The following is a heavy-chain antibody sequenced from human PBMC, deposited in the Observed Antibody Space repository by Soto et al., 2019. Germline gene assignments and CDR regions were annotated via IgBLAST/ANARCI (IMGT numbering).Heavy chain of an antibody. CDR1: GFTFSSVG. CDR2: IWYDASNK. Sequence: PSRTPGLSIAAYGFTFSSVGMHCVRQAPGKGLEWVAVIWYDASNKYYADPVKGRFTISRDNSKNTLYLQMNSLRAEDTAVYYFSISNGGKAHNSLDIRREGTM. J-gene: IGHJ3*02. CDR3: SISNGGKAHNSLDI. V-gene: IGHV3-33*01. D-gene: IGHD2-15*01.